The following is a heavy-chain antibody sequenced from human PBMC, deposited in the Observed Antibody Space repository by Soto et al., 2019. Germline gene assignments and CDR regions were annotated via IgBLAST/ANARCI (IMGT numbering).Heavy chain of an antibody. V-gene: IGHV4-31*03. J-gene: IGHJ3*02. D-gene: IGHD2-2*02. CDR1: GGSISSGGYY. CDR3: ARADYCSSTSCYMSDAFDI. CDR2: IYYSGST. Sequence: SETLSLTCTVSGGSISSGGYYWSWIRQHPGKGLEWIGYIYYSGSTYYNPSLKSRVTISVDTSKNQFSLKLSSVTAADTAVYYCARADYCSSTSCYMSDAFDIWGQGAMVTVSS.